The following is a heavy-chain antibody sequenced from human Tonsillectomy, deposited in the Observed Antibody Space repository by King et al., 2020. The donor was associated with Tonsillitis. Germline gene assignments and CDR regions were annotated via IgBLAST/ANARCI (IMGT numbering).Heavy chain of an antibody. CDR3: ARHYHRPLITLFAVEF. CDR2: IDPSDSYI. J-gene: IGHJ4*02. Sequence: EVQLVESGAEVKKPGESLRISCEGSGYNFPSYWISWVRQMPGKGLEWMGNIDPSDSYINYSPSFQGHVTISADMSIFTAYLQWSSLQASDTAMYYCARHYHRPLITLFAVEFWGQGTLVTVSS. D-gene: IGHD3-3*01. CDR1: GYNFPSYW. V-gene: IGHV5-10-1*03.